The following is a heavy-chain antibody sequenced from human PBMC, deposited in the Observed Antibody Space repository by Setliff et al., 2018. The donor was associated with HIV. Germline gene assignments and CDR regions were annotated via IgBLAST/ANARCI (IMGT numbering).Heavy chain of an antibody. V-gene: IGHV1-8*01. CDR2: MNPNTGVS. J-gene: IGHJ6*03. CDR3: AREYCGGDCYSFTYHYYYMDV. D-gene: IGHD2-21*02. CDR1: GHTFTNVD. Sequence: ASVKVSCKASGHTFTNVDIHWLRRATGQGLEWMGWMNPNTGVSGYAQKFQGRVTITTDESRSIVYMELSSLRSEDTAVYYCAREYCGGDCYSFTYHYYYMDVWGKGTTVTVSS.